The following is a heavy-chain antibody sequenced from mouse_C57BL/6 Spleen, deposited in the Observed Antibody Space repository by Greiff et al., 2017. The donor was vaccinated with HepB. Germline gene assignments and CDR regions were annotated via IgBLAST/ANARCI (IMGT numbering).Heavy chain of an antibody. CDR2: ISSGSSTI. CDR1: GFTFSDYG. D-gene: IGHD1-1*01. CDR3: ARGGGSSSPWFAY. Sequence: EVQLMESGGGLVKPGGSLKLSCAASGFTFSDYGMHWVRQAPEKGLEWVAYISSGSSTIYYADTVKGRFTISRDNAKNTLFLQMTSLRSEDTAMYYCARGGGSSSPWFAYWGQGTLVTVSA. V-gene: IGHV5-17*01. J-gene: IGHJ3*01.